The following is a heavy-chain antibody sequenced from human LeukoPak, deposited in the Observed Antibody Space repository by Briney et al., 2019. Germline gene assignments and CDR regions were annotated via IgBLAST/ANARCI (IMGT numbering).Heavy chain of an antibody. CDR2: ISWNSGSI. CDR1: GFTFDDYA. V-gene: IGHV3-9*01. D-gene: IGHD4-23*01. CDR3: AKDSAVVKAYFQH. J-gene: IGHJ1*01. Sequence: PGRSLRLSCAASGFTFDDYAMHWVRQAPGKGLEWVSGISWNSGSIGYADSVKGRLTISRDNAKNSLYLQMNSLRAEDTALYYCAKDSAVVKAYFQHWGQGTLVTVSS.